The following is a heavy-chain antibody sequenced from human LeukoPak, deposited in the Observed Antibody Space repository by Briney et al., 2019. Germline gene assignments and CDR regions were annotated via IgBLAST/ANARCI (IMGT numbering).Heavy chain of an antibody. J-gene: IGHJ5*02. CDR3: ARRSLYYGSGSYVFDP. Sequence: GESLKIACKGSGYSFTSYWIGWVRQMPGKGLGWMGIIYPGDSDTRYSPSFQGQVTISADKSISTDYLQWSSLKASDTAMYYCARRSLYYGSGSYVFDPWGQGTLVTVSS. D-gene: IGHD3-10*01. CDR1: GYSFTSYW. CDR2: IYPGDSDT. V-gene: IGHV5-51*01.